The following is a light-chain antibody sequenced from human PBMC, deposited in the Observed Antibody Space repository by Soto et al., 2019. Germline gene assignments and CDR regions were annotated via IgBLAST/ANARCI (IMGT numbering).Light chain of an antibody. CDR2: KAS. CDR3: QEYNSDWT. J-gene: IGKJ1*01. CDR1: QSVGTW. V-gene: IGKV1-5*03. Sequence: DIQMTQSPYTLSASVGDRITMACRASQSVGTWLAWYQQKPGKAPKVLIYKASSLESGVPSRFSGSGSGTEFTLTIRSLQPDDFATYYCQEYNSDWTFGQGTKVDI.